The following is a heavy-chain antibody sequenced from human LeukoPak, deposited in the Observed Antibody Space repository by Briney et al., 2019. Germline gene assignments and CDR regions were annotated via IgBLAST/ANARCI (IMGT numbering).Heavy chain of an antibody. CDR1: GYTFTSYA. V-gene: IGHV7-4-1*02. D-gene: IGHD2-2*01. CDR2: INTNTGNP. CDR3: ARVGRNGCSSTSCYAGY. J-gene: IGHJ4*02. Sequence: ASVKVSCKASGYTFTSYAMNWVRQAPGQGLEWMGWINTNTGNPTYAQGFTGRFVFSLDTSVSTAYLQISSLKAEDTAVYYCARVGRNGCSSTSCYAGYWGQGTLVTVSS.